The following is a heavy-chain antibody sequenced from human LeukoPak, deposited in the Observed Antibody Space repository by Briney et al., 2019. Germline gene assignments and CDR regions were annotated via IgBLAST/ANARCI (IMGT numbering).Heavy chain of an antibody. D-gene: IGHD1-1*01. V-gene: IGHV1-69*05. CDR2: IIPIFGTA. J-gene: IGHJ4*02. CDR1: GGTFNSYA. CDR3: ARGPELERFDY. Sequence: SVKVSCKASGGTFNSYAISWVRQAPGQGHEWMGGIIPIFGTANYAQKFQGRVTITTDESTSTAYMELSSLRSEDTAVYYCARGPELERFDYWGQGTLVTVSS.